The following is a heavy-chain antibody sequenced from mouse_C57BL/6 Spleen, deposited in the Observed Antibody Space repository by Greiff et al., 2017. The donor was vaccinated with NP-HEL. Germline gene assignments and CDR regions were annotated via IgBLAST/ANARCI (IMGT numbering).Heavy chain of an antibody. Sequence: EVQVVESGGGLVKPGGSLKLSCAASGFTFSDYGMHWVRQAPERGLEWVAYISSGSSTIYYADTVKGRFTISRDNAKNTLFLQMTSLRSEDTAMYYCARMVTTFAMDYWGQGTSVTVSS. J-gene: IGHJ4*01. CDR3: ARMVTTFAMDY. CDR2: ISSGSSTI. D-gene: IGHD2-2*01. CDR1: GFTFSDYG. V-gene: IGHV5-17*01.